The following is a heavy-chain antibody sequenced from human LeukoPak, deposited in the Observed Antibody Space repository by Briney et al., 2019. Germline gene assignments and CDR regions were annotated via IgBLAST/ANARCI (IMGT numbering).Heavy chain of an antibody. V-gene: IGHV3-23*01. D-gene: IGHD3-10*01. CDR1: GFTFSSYG. J-gene: IGHJ5*02. Sequence: PGGSLRLSCAASGFTFSSYGMSWIRQAPGKGLEWVSAISGSGGSTYYADSVKGRFTISRDNSKNTLYLQMNSLRAEDTAVYYCAKRGGITMVRGVIIGWFDPWGQGTLVTVSS. CDR3: AKRGGITMVRGVIIGWFDP. CDR2: ISGSGGST.